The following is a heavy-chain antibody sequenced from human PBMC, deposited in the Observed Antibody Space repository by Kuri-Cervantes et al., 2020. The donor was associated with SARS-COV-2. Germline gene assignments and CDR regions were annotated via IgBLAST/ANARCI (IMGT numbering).Heavy chain of an antibody. Sequence: GESLKISCAASGFTFSNAWMSWVRQAPGKGLEWVGRIKSKTNGGTTDYAAPVKGRFTISKDDSKNKLYLQMNSQKTEDTAVYYCTTERWLVPVFDYWSQGTLVTVSS. CDR2: IKSKTNGGTT. CDR3: TTERWLVPVFDY. CDR1: GFTFSNAW. D-gene: IGHD6-19*01. V-gene: IGHV3-15*01. J-gene: IGHJ4*02.